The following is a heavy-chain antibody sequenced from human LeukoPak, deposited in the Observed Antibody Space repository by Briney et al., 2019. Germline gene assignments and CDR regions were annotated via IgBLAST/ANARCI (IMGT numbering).Heavy chain of an antibody. J-gene: IGHJ6*03. CDR2: ISSSGGST. V-gene: IGHV3-64*01. CDR1: GFTFSSYA. CDR3: AKEGGFPYYYYSMDV. Sequence: QPGGSLRLSCAASGFTFSSYAMHWVRRAPGKGLEYVSAISSSGGSTYYANSVKGRFTISRDNSKNTLYLQMGSLRAEDMAVYYCAKEGGFPYYYYSMDVWGKGTTVTVSS.